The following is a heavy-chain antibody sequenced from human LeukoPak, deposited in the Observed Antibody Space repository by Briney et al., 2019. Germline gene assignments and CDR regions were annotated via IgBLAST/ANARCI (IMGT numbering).Heavy chain of an antibody. Sequence: KPGGSLRLSCAASGFTYSDYYMSWIRQAPGKGLEWVSYISSSGSTIYYADSVKGRFTISRDNAKNSLYLQMNSLRAEDTAVYYCARSDSSGPNWFDPWGQGTLVTVSS. CDR1: GFTYSDYY. J-gene: IGHJ5*02. V-gene: IGHV3-11*01. CDR2: ISSSGSTI. D-gene: IGHD3-22*01. CDR3: ARSDSSGPNWFDP.